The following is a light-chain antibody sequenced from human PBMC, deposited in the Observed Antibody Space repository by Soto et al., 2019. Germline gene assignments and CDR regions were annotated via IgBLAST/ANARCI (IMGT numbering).Light chain of an antibody. Sequence: DIQMTQSPSTLSASVGDRVAITCRASQSISHWVAWYQQKPGRAPELLIYDASKLKSGVPSRFSGSGSGTEFSLTITSLQPDDSAIYYCQQYYGYSWTFGRGTKVEIK. CDR2: DAS. CDR1: QSISHW. J-gene: IGKJ1*01. CDR3: QQYYGYSWT. V-gene: IGKV1-5*01.